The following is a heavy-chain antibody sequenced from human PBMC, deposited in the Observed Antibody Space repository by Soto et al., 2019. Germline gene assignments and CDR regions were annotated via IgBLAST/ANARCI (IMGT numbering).Heavy chain of an antibody. Sequence: PGGSLRLSCAASGFTFSSYAMSWVRPAPGKGLEWVSAISGSGGSTYYADSVKGRFTISRDNSKNTLYLQMNSLRAEDTAVYYCAKALGPVGVPAANTQSYFDYWGQGTRVTVSS. J-gene: IGHJ4*02. CDR3: AKALGPVGVPAANTQSYFDY. V-gene: IGHV3-23*01. CDR2: ISGSGGST. D-gene: IGHD2-2*01. CDR1: GFTFSSYA.